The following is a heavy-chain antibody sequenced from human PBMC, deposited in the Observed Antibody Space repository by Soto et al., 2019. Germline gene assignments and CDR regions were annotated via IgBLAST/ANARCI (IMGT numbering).Heavy chain of an antibody. Sequence: QVQLVQSGAEVKKPGASVKVSCKASGYTFSSYGISWVRQAPGQGLEWMGWISGYNGNTDYAQNLQGRVTMTTDTFTSTDYMELRSVRSDDTAVYYCARARGQWLVTTEYDCWGQGTLVTVSS. CDR1: GYTFSSYG. CDR2: ISGYNGNT. V-gene: IGHV1-18*01. CDR3: ARARGQWLVTTEYDC. J-gene: IGHJ4*02. D-gene: IGHD6-19*01.